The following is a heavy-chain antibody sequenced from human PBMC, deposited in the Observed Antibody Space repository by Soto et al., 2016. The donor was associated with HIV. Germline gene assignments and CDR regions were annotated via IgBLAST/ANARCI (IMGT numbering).Heavy chain of an antibody. Sequence: QVQLVESGGGLVKPGGSLRLSCAASGFTFSDYYMSWIRQAPGKGLEWVSYISSSSSYTNYADSVKGRFTISRDNAKSSLYLQMNSLRAEDTAVYYCARDLRGSSGYYYDYWGQGTLVTVSS. CDR3: ARDLRGSSGYYYDY. J-gene: IGHJ4*02. D-gene: IGHD3-22*01. CDR1: GFTFSDYY. V-gene: IGHV3-11*05. CDR2: ISSSSSYT.